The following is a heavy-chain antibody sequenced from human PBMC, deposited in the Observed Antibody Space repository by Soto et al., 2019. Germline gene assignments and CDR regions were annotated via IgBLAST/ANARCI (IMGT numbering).Heavy chain of an antibody. CDR2: INHSGDT. V-gene: IGHV4-34*01. Sequence: QVRLPQWGAGLLKPSETLFLTCAVYGGSFTDNYWSWIRQPPGKGLEWIGEINHSGDTNYNPSLKSGVTISVDTSKSQFSLKLSSVSAADTAVYYCARNYYDSGRFGLDPWGQGTQVSVSS. CDR1: GGSFTDNY. CDR3: ARNYYDSGRFGLDP. J-gene: IGHJ5*02. D-gene: IGHD3-22*01.